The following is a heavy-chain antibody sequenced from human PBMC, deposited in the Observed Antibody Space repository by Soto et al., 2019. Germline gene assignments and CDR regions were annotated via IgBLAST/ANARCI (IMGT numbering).Heavy chain of an antibody. D-gene: IGHD5-18*01. CDR2: IYYSGST. J-gene: IGHJ4*02. V-gene: IGHV4-59*01. CDR3: AKTVDTAMAYFDY. CDR1: GGSISSYY. Sequence: SETLSLTCTVSGGSISSYYWSWIRQPPGKGLEWIGYIYYSGSTNYNPSLKSRVTISVDTSKNQFSLKLSSVTAADTAVYYCAKTVDTAMAYFDYWGQGTLVTVSS.